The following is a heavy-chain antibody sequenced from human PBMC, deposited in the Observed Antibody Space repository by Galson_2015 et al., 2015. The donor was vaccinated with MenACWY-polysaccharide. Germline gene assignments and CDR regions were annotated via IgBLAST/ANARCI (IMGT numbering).Heavy chain of an antibody. CDR3: ARAPQGHLDAFDI. J-gene: IGHJ3*02. D-gene: IGHD3-3*02. V-gene: IGHV3-7*01. CDR2: IKQDGSEK. Sequence: SLRLSCAASGFTFSSYWMSWVRQAPGKGLEWVANIKQDGSEKYYVDSVKGRFTISRDNAKNSLYPQMNSLRAEDTAVYYCARAPQGHLDAFDIWGQGTMVTVSS. CDR1: GFTFSSYW.